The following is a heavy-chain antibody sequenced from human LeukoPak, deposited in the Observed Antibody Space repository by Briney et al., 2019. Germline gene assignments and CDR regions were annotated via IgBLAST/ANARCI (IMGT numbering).Heavy chain of an antibody. CDR2: IHHSGNT. CDR3: ARIDWTPDS. CDR1: GYSISNGHV. Sequence: PSETLSLTCSVSGYSISNGHVWAWIRQPPGKGLEWIGTIHHSGNTYYNPSLQSRVTVSVDTSRNQFSLRVCSVTAADTGAYYCARIDWTPDSWGQGTLVTVSS. D-gene: IGHD1-1*01. J-gene: IGHJ4*02. V-gene: IGHV4-38-2*02.